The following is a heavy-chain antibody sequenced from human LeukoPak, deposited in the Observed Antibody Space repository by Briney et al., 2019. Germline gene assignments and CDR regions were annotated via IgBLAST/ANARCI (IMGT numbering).Heavy chain of an antibody. J-gene: IGHJ4*02. CDR1: GFTFSSYD. Sequence: GGSLRLSCAASGFTFSSYDMHWVRQAPGKGLEWVAVISYDGTNKYYADDSVKGRFTISRDNSRDTLYLQMNSLSAEDTAVYYCAKERNYYGSGSSTDFDFWGQGTLVTVSS. V-gene: IGHV3-30*18. CDR2: ISYDGTNK. D-gene: IGHD3-10*01. CDR3: AKERNYYGSGSSTDFDF.